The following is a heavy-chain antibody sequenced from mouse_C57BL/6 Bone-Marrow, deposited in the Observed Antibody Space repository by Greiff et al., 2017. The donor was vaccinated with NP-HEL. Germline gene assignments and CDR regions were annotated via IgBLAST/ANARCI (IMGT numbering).Heavy chain of an antibody. V-gene: IGHV5-4*01. J-gene: IGHJ4*01. CDR3: ARDPLLRLDAMDY. CDR2: ISDGGSYT. D-gene: IGHD2-12*01. Sequence: EVQVVESGGGLVKPGGSLKLSCAASGFTFSSYAMSWVRQTPEKRLEWVATISDGGSYTYYPDNVKGRFTISRDNAKNNLYLQMSHLKSEDTAMYYCARDPLLRLDAMDYWGQGTSVTVSS. CDR1: GFTFSSYA.